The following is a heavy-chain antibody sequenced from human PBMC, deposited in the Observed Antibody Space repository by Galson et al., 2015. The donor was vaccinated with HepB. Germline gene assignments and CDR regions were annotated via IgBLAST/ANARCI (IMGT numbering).Heavy chain of an antibody. CDR2: ISYDGSNK. CDR1: GFTFSSYG. D-gene: IGHD3-22*01. CDR3: ASPLYYYDSSGYYPDY. J-gene: IGHJ4*02. Sequence: SLRLSCAASGFTFSSYGMHWVRQAPGKGLEWVAVISYDGSNKYYADSVKGRFTISRDNSKNTLYLQMNSLRAEDTAVYYCASPLYYYDSSGYYPDYWAREPWSPSPQ. V-gene: IGHV3-30*03.